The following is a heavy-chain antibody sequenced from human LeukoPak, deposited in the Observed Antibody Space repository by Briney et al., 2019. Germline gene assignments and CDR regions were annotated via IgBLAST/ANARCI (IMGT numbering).Heavy chain of an antibody. V-gene: IGHV4-30-4*01. CDR3: ARATWFGEPAPYFDY. CDR2: IYYSGST. Sequence: SETLSLTCTVSGGSISSGDYYWSWIRQPPGKGLEWIGYIYYSGSTYYNPSLKSRVTISVDTSKNQFSLKLSSVTAADTAVYYCARATWFGEPAPYFDYWGQGTLVTVSS. D-gene: IGHD3-10*01. CDR1: GGSISSGDYY. J-gene: IGHJ4*02.